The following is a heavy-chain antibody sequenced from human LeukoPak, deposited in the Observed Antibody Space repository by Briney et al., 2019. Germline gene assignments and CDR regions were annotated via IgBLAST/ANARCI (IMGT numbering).Heavy chain of an antibody. CDR1: GYTFTGYY. CDR2: ISSAGNT. V-gene: IGHV1-18*04. CDR3: ARDFAWGSGGAPIDDNWLDP. J-gene: IGHJ5*02. Sequence: ASVKVSCKASGYTFTGYYMHWVRQAPGHGLEWMGWISSAGNTNYAPKFQDRATMTTDTSTSTASIELRSLRFDDTAVYYCARDFAWGSGGAPIDDNWLDPWGQGTLVTVSS. D-gene: IGHD7-27*01.